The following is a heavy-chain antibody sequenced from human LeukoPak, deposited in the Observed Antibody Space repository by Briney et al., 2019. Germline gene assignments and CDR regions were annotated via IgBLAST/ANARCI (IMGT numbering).Heavy chain of an antibody. Sequence: GGSLRLSCAASGFTFSSYAMIWVRQAPGKGLEWVLGISGSGGSTYYADSVKGRFTISRDNSKNTLDLQMNSLRAEDTAAYYCAKGYYSSGYNWFDPWGQGTLVTVSS. CDR3: AKGYYSSGYNWFDP. D-gene: IGHD3-10*01. CDR2: ISGSGGST. J-gene: IGHJ5*02. CDR1: GFTFSSYA. V-gene: IGHV3-23*01.